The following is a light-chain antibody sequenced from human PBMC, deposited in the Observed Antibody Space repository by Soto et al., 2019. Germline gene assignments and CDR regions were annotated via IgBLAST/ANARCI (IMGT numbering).Light chain of an antibody. Sequence: QPALTQPASVSGSPGQSITISCTGTSSDVGSYNLVSWYQQHPGKAPKLMIYEGSKRPSGVSNRFSGSKSGNTASLTISGLQAEDEADYYCCSYAGSRGLVFGGGTKLTVL. CDR1: SSDVGSYNL. J-gene: IGLJ2*01. CDR2: EGS. V-gene: IGLV2-23*01. CDR3: CSYAGSRGLV.